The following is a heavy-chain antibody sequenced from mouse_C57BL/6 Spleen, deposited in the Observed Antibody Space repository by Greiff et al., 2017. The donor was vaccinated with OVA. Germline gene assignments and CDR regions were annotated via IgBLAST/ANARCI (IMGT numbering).Heavy chain of an antibody. D-gene: IGHD1-1*01. CDR1: GYTFTRYW. CDR2: IHPNSGST. Sequence: QVQLKQPGAELVKPGASVKLSCKASGYTFTRYWMHWVKQRPGQGLEWIGMIHPNSGSTNYNEKFKSKATLTVDKSSSTAYMQLSSLTSEDSAVYYCAREGDYYGSSYWYFDVWGTGTTVTVSS. J-gene: IGHJ1*03. CDR3: AREGDYYGSSYWYFDV. V-gene: IGHV1-64*01.